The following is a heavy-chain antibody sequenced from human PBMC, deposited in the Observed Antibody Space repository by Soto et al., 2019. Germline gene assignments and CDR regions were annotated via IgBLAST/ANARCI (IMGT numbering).Heavy chain of an antibody. CDR1: GGSISSSSYY. CDR3: ARRLYYDSSGFEGGGMEV. V-gene: IGHV4-39*01. J-gene: IGHJ6*02. Sequence: SETLSLTCTVSGGSISSSSYYWCWIRQPPGKGLEWIGSIYYSGSTYYNPSLKSRVTISVDTSKNQFSLKLSSVTAADTAVYYCARRLYYDSSGFEGGGMEVRGQGTTVTVSS. D-gene: IGHD3-22*01. CDR2: IYYSGST.